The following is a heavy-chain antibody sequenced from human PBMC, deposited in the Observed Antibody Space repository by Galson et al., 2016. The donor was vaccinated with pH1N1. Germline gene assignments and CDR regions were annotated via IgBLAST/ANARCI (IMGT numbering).Heavy chain of an antibody. CDR2: INPDSGGT. V-gene: IGHV1-2*04. CDR1: GYTFTGHY. Sequence: SVKVSCKASGYTFTGHYIHWVRQVPGQGLEWMGWINPDSGGTKYAQKFQGWVTMTRDTSISATYMELSRLRSDDTAIYYCARILSATSGYGYWGQGTRVTVSS. D-gene: IGHD5-12*01. J-gene: IGHJ4*02. CDR3: ARILSATSGYGY.